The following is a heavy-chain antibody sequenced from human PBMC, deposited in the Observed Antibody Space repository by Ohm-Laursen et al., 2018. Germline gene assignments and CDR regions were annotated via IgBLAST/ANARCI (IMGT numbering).Heavy chain of an antibody. CDR3: ARVLRGPDAFDI. Sequence: SETLSLTCAVYGGSFSGYYWSWIRQPPGKGLEWIGEINHSGSTNYNPSLKSRVTISVDTSKNQFSLKLSSVTAADTVVYYCARVLRGPDAFDIWGQGTMVTVSS. CDR2: INHSGST. J-gene: IGHJ3*02. V-gene: IGHV4-34*01. CDR1: GGSFSGYY.